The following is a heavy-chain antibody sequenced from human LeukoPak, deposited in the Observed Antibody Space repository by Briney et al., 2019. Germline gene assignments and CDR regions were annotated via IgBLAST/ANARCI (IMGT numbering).Heavy chain of an antibody. Sequence: SETLSLTCTVSGGSISSYYWSWIWQPPGKGLEWIGYIYYSGSTNYNPSLKSRVTISVDTSKNQFSLKLSSVTAADTAVYYCARVQYDSSGYNLDYWGQGTLVTVSS. J-gene: IGHJ4*02. CDR3: ARVQYDSSGYNLDY. D-gene: IGHD3-22*01. CDR2: IYYSGST. V-gene: IGHV4-59*01. CDR1: GGSISSYY.